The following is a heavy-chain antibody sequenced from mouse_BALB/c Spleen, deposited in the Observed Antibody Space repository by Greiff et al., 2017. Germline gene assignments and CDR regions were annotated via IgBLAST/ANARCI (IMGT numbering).Heavy chain of an antibody. D-gene: IGHD1-2*01. CDR1: GFTFNTYA. J-gene: IGHJ4*01. CDR3: VSFITTAGAMDY. V-gene: IGHV10-1*02. CDR2: IRSKSNNYAT. Sequence: EVQLVESGGGLVQPKGSLKLSCAASGFTFNTYAMNWVRQAPGKGLEWVARIRSKSNNYATYYADSVKDRFTISRDDSQSMLYLQMNNLKTEDTAMYYCVSFITTAGAMDYWGQGTSVTVSS.